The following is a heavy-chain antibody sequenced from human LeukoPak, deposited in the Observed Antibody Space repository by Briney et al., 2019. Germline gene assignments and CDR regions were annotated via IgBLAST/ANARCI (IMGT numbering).Heavy chain of an antibody. CDR2: ISGTGFTT. CDR1: GFTFNSYA. V-gene: IGHV3-23*01. J-gene: IGHJ5*02. D-gene: IGHD6-19*01. CDR3: ARGGGIAVLGWLDP. Sequence: GGSLRLSCAASGFTFNSYAMNWVRQAPGMGLEWVSTISGTGFTTYYAESLRGRFTISRDNSRDTLYLQMNSLRAEDTAVYYCARGGGIAVLGWLDPWGQGTLVTVSS.